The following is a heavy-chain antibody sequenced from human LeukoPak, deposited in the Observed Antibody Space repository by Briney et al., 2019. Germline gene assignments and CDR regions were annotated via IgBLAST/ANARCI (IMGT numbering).Heavy chain of an antibody. Sequence: ASVKVSCKASGYTFTSYDINWVRQATGQGLEWMGWMNPNSGNTGCAQKFQGRVTMTRNTSISTAYMELSSLRSEDTAVYYCARGVTMVRGVIPFYWGQGTLVTVSS. CDR3: ARGVTMVRGVIPFY. D-gene: IGHD3-10*01. V-gene: IGHV1-8*01. CDR1: GYTFTSYD. J-gene: IGHJ4*02. CDR2: MNPNSGNT.